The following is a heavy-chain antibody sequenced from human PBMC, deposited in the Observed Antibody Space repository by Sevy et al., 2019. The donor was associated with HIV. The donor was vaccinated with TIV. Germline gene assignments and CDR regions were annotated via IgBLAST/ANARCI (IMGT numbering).Heavy chain of an antibody. CDR1: GFTFSSYD. Sequence: GGSLRLSCAASGFTFSSYDMHWVRQAPGKGLEWVAVISYDGSNKYYADSVKGRFTISRDNSKNTLYLQMNSLRAEDTAVYYCARGYSSSWYVRVLNYYYGMDVWGQGTTVTVSS. D-gene: IGHD6-13*01. J-gene: IGHJ6*02. CDR3: ARGYSSSWYVRVLNYYYGMDV. CDR2: ISYDGSNK. V-gene: IGHV3-30*04.